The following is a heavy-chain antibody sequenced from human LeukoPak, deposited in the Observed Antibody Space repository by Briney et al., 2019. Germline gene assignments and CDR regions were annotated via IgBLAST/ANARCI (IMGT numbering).Heavy chain of an antibody. J-gene: IGHJ4*02. CDR3: ARDGSGSGDC. V-gene: IGHV3-21*01. CDR2: ISSISTNI. D-gene: IGHD2-15*01. CDR1: GFDFSIFG. Sequence: GGSLRLSCSVSGFDFSIFGMNWVRQAPGKGLEWVSAISSISTNIYYADSVKGGFTVSRDNARNLLYLQMNSLRVEDTAVYYCARDGSGSGDCWGQGTLVTVSS.